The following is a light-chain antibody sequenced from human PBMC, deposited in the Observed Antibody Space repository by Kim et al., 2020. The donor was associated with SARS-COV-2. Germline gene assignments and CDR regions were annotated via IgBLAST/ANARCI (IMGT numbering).Light chain of an antibody. Sequence: NFMLTQPQSVSESPGKTVTISCTRSSGSIDDNYVQWYQQRPGGVPTTVIYEDDQRPSGVSDRFSGSVDNSSNSASLTISGLRTEDEADYYCQSYNRDNVLFGAGTQRTVL. CDR2: EDD. V-gene: IGLV6-57*04. CDR1: SGSIDDNY. J-gene: IGLJ2*01. CDR3: QSYNRDNVL.